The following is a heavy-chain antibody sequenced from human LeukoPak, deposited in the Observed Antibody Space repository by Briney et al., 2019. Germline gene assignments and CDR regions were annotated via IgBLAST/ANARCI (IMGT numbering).Heavy chain of an antibody. J-gene: IGHJ4*02. V-gene: IGHV4-59*01. CDR2: IYYSGST. CDR1: GGSISSYY. Sequence: SETLSLTCTVSGGSISSYYWSRIRQPPGKGLEWIGYIYYSGSTNYNPSLKSRVTISVDTSKNQFSLKLSSVTAADTAVYYCARDKGYDTYDYWGQGTLVTVSS. CDR3: ARDKGYDTYDY. D-gene: IGHD3-22*01.